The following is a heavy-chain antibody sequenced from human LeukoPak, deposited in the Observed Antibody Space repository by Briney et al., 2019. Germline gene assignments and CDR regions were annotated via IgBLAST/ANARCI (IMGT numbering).Heavy chain of an antibody. J-gene: IGHJ4*02. CDR1: RYSISSSNW. CDR3: VRKGGISSYQFYFDY. D-gene: IGHD6-13*01. CDR2: IYYSGVT. Sequence: PSDTLSLTCAVSRYSISSSNWWGWIRQPPGKGLEWIGYIYYSGVTYYNPSLKSRVTMSVHTSKNQFSLKLSSVTAVDTAVYYCVRKGGISSYQFYFDYWGQGTLVTVSS. V-gene: IGHV4-28*01.